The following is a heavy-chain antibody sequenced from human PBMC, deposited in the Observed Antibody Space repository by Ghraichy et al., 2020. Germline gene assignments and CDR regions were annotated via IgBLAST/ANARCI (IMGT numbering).Heavy chain of an antibody. Sequence: SETLSLTCAVSGASISSHSWWTWVRQSPGKGLEWIGEIYHTGTTNYHPSLKSRVTISLDKSKNYFSLRLSSVTAADTAIYYCARGAHAKWRNFDPWGQGSLVTVSS. D-gene: IGHD1-14*01. CDR3: ARGAHAKWRNFDP. V-gene: IGHV4-4*02. J-gene: IGHJ5*02. CDR1: GASISSHSW. CDR2: IYHTGTT.